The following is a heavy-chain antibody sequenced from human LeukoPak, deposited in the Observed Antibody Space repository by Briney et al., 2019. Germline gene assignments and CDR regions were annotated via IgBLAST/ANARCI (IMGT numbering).Heavy chain of an antibody. V-gene: IGHV3-23*01. CDR1: GFTFSTYS. CDR3: AKGSAVPDLHFDY. Sequence: GGSLRLSCAASGFTFSTYSMTWVRQAPRKGLEWVSTISGSGDTTYYADSVKGRFTISRDNSKNSLYLQMNSLTVEDTAVYYCAKGSAVPDLHFDYWGQGTLVTVSS. J-gene: IGHJ4*02. CDR2: ISGSGDTT. D-gene: IGHD6-19*01.